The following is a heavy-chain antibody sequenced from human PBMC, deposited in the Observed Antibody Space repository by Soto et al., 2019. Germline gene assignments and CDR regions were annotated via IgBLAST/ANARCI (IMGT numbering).Heavy chain of an antibody. D-gene: IGHD1-26*01. CDR2: IIPIFGTA. J-gene: IGHJ4*02. Sequence: ASVKVSCTASGGTFSTYAISWVRQATGQGLEWMGGIIPIFGTANYAQKFQGRVTITADECTSTAYMELSSLRSEDTAVYYCARGSGSSTPHYFDYWGQGTLVTVSS. CDR1: GGTFSTYA. CDR3: ARGSGSSTPHYFDY. V-gene: IGHV1-69*13.